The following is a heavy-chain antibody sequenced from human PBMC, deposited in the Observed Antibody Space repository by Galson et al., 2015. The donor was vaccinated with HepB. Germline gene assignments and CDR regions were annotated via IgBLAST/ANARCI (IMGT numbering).Heavy chain of an antibody. CDR2: IDQDGSEK. J-gene: IGHJ4*02. D-gene: IGHD5-24*01. V-gene: IGHV3-7*01. CDR1: GFTFSSYW. Sequence: SLRLSCAASGFTFSSYWMTWVRQAPGKGLEWVANIDQDGSEKYYVDSVKGRFTISRDNAKDSLYLQMNSLRAEDTAVYYCATDRLQFAYWGQGTLVTVSS. CDR3: ATDRLQFAY.